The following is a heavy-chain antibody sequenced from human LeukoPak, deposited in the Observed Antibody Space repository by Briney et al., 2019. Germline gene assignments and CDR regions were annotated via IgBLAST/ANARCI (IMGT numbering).Heavy chain of an antibody. CDR3: ARTISTYYDFWSGYYPSYYFDY. CDR1: GGSISSYY. D-gene: IGHD3-3*01. CDR2: IYYSGST. Sequence: SETLSLTCTVSGGSISSYYWSWIRQPPGKGLEWIGYIYYSGSTNYNPSLKSRVTISVDTSKNQFSLKLSSVTAADTAVYYCARTISTYYDFWSGYYPSYYFDYWGQGTLVTVSS. V-gene: IGHV4-59*01. J-gene: IGHJ4*02.